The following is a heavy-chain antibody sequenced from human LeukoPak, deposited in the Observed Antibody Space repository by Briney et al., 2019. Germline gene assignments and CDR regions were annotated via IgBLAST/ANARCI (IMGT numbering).Heavy chain of an antibody. CDR3: AVSVSK. V-gene: IGHV3-48*02. D-gene: IGHD3-10*01. CDR1: GVTLSAYS. CDR2: ISSSGSTI. J-gene: IGHJ4*02. Sequence: PGGSLRLSCAASGVTLSAYSMNWIRQTPVRGLEWLSYISSSGSTIYYADSVKGRFTISRDNAKNSLYLQMNSLRDEDTAVYYCAVSVSKWGQGTLVTVSS.